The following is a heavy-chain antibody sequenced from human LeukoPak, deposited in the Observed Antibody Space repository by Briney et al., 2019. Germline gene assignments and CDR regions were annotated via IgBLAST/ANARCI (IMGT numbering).Heavy chain of an antibody. CDR2: INTNTGNP. CDR3: ARDCSSTSCEEVAFDY. CDR1: GYTFTSYA. V-gene: IGHV7-4-1*02. D-gene: IGHD2-2*01. Sequence: GASVTVSCTASGYTFTSYAMNWVRQAPGQGLEWMGWINTNTGNPTYAQGFTGRFVFSLDTSVSTAYLQISSLKAEDTAVYYCARDCSSTSCEEVAFDYWGQGTLVTVSS. J-gene: IGHJ4*02.